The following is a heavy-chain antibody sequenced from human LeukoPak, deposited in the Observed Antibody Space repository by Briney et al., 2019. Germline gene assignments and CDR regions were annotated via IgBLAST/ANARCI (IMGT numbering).Heavy chain of an antibody. CDR2: INSDGSST. CDR3: AELGITMIGGV. D-gene: IGHD3-10*02. V-gene: IGHV3-74*01. CDR1: GFTFSNYW. Sequence: GGSLRLSCAASGFTFSNYWMHWVRQAPGKGLVWVSRINSDGSSTNYADSVKGRFTISRDNAKNTLYLQMNSLRAEDTAVYYCAELGITMIGGVWGKGTTVTISS. J-gene: IGHJ6*04.